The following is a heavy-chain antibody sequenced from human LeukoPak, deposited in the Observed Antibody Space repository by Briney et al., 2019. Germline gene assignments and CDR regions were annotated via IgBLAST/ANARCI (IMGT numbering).Heavy chain of an antibody. J-gene: IGHJ4*02. D-gene: IGHD1-14*01. CDR1: GGSINSGGYY. CDR3: ARAGTPTRPQTYFDY. Sequence: SQTLSLTCTVSGGSINSGGYYWGWIRQPPGKGLEWIGTIYYSGSTYYNPSLKSRVTISVDTSKNQFSLKLSSVTAADTAVYYCARAGTPTRPQTYFDYWGQGTLVTVSS. CDR2: IYYSGST. V-gene: IGHV4-39*07.